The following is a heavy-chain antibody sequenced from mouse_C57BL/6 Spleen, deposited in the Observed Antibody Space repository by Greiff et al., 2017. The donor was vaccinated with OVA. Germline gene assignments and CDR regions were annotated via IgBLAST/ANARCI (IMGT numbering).Heavy chain of an antibody. Sequence: QVHVKQSGAELVRPGASVTLSCKASGYTFTDYEMHWVKQTPVHGLEWIGAIDPETGGTAYNQKFKGKAILTADKSSSTAYMELRSLTSEDSAVYYCTREGATVVARGWYFDVWGTGTTVTVSS. CDR2: IDPETGGT. J-gene: IGHJ1*03. CDR1: GYTFTDYE. D-gene: IGHD1-1*01. V-gene: IGHV1-15*01. CDR3: TREGATVVARGWYFDV.